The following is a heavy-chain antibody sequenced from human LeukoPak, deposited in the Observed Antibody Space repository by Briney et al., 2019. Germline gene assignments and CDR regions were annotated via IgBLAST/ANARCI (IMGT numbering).Heavy chain of an antibody. CDR2: IYYSGST. Sequence: SETLSLTCTVSGGSISSSSYYWGWIRQPPGKGLEWIGSIYYSGSTYYNPSLKSRVTISVDTSKNQFSLKLSPVTAADTAVYYCARRCSGGSCYHNWFDPWGQGTLVTVSS. V-gene: IGHV4-39*01. CDR1: GGSISSSSYY. J-gene: IGHJ5*02. CDR3: ARRCSGGSCYHNWFDP. D-gene: IGHD2-15*01.